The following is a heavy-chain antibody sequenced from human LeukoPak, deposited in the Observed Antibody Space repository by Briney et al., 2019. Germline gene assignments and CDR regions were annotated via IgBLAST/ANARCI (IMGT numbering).Heavy chain of an antibody. D-gene: IGHD3-22*01. V-gene: IGHV3-21*01. Sequence: GGSLRLSCAASGFTFSIYSMNWVRHAPGKGLEWVSSIISSSSYIYYADSVKGRFTISRDNAKNSLYLQMHSLRAEDTAVYYCVTGSSGYYSEDYLDYWGQETLVTVSS. CDR1: GFTFSIYS. J-gene: IGHJ4*02. CDR2: IISSSSYI. CDR3: VTGSSGYYSEDYLDY.